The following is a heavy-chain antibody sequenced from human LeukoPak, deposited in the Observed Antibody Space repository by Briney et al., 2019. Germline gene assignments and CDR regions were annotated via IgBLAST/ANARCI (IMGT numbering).Heavy chain of an antibody. CDR2: ISWNSGSI. CDR3: AKDIHYYGSGNSFDY. V-gene: IGHV3-9*01. Sequence: SGGSLRLSCAASGFTFDDYAMHWVRQAPGKGLEWVSGISWNSGSIGYADSVKGRFTISRDNAKNSLYLQMNSLRAEDTALYYCAKDIHYYGSGNSFDYWGQGTLSPSPQ. J-gene: IGHJ4*02. CDR1: GFTFDDYA. D-gene: IGHD3-10*01.